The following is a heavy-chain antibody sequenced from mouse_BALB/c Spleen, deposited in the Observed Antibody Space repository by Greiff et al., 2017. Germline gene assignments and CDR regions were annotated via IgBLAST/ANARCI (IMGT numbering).Heavy chain of an antibody. Sequence: EVKLVESGGDLVKPGGSLKLSCAASGFTFSSYGMSWVRQTPDKRLEWVATISSGGSYTYYPDSVKGRFTISRDNAKNTLYLQMSSLKSEDTAMYYCARGYDGLDYWGQGTTLTVSS. J-gene: IGHJ2*01. D-gene: IGHD2-14*01. CDR1: GFTFSSYG. CDR3: ARGYDGLDY. V-gene: IGHV5-6*02. CDR2: ISSGGSYT.